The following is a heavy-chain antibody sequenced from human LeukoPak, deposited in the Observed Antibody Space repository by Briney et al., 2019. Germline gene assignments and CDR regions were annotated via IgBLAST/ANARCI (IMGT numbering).Heavy chain of an antibody. J-gene: IGHJ4*02. Sequence: GGSLRLSCAASGFTFSNYWMNWVRQAPGKGLEWVANIKQDGSETYYVGSVKGRFTISRDNAKNSLFLQMNSLRAEDTAVYYCARVYSSLWAPSFDYWGQGALVTVSS. D-gene: IGHD3-22*01. CDR1: GFTFSNYW. CDR3: ARVYSSLWAPSFDY. CDR2: IKQDGSET. V-gene: IGHV3-7*05.